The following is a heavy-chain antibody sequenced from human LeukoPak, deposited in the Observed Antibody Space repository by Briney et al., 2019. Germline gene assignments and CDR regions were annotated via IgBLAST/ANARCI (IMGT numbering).Heavy chain of an antibody. V-gene: IGHV3-21*01. Sequence: PGGSLRLSCAASGFTFSDYYMSWVRQAPGKGLEWVSSISSSSSYIYYADSVKGRFTISRDNAKNSLYLQMNSLRAEDTAVYYCARARGFGRLGELSLKAWGQGTLVTVSS. CDR1: GFTFSDYY. J-gene: IGHJ4*02. CDR3: ARARGFGRLGELSLKA. D-gene: IGHD3-16*02. CDR2: ISSSSSYI.